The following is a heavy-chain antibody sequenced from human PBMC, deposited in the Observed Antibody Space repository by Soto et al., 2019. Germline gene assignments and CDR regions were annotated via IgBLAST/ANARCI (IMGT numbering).Heavy chain of an antibody. V-gene: IGHV4-59*01. CDR1: GVSINSFY. Sequence: PSETLSLTCSVSGVSINSFYWIWIRQPPGKELQWMGYLYDSGNTNYNPSLMGRVTMSVDESKTQFSLKLKSVTAADTAVYYCARGIWAAGSVVDHWGQGALVTVSS. CDR3: ARGIWAAGSVVDH. D-gene: IGHD6-25*01. J-gene: IGHJ4*02. CDR2: LYDSGNT.